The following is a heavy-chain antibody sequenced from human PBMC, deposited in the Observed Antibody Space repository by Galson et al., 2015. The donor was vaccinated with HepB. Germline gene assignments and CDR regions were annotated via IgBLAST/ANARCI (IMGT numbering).Heavy chain of an antibody. V-gene: IGHV3-48*02. D-gene: IGHD6-19*01. CDR2: ISTSNTI. J-gene: IGHJ6*02. CDR3: ARDRLGYYGMDV. Sequence: SLRLSCAASGFTFTTYAMNWVRQAPGKGLEWLSYISTSNTIYYADSVKGRFTISRDNANNSLYLQMSSLRDDDTAVYYCARDRLGYYGMDVWGQGTTVTVSS. CDR1: GFTFTTYA.